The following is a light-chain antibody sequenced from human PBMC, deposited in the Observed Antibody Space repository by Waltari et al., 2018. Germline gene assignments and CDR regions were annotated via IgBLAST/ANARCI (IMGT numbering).Light chain of an antibody. CDR1: SSDVGSYDY. Sequence: QSALTQPRSVSGSPGQSVTISCTGTSSDVGSYDYVSWYQQHPGKAPKLIISDVTKRPSGVPDRFSGSKSGNMASLTISGLQAEDEADYYCCSYAGTYTWVFGGGTKLTVL. CDR3: CSYAGTYTWV. V-gene: IGLV2-11*01. CDR2: DVT. J-gene: IGLJ3*02.